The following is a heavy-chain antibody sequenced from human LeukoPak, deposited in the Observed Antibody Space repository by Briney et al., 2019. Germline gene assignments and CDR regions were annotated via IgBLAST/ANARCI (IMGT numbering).Heavy chain of an antibody. J-gene: IGHJ4*02. D-gene: IGHD3-3*01. Sequence: GGSLRLSCAASGFTFSIYSMNWVRQAPGKGLEWVSSISSSSSYIYYADSVKGRFTISRDNAKNSLYLQMSSLRAEDTAVYYCARDKNDFWSGYSYYFDYWGQGTLVTVSS. CDR2: ISSSSSYI. CDR1: GFTFSIYS. V-gene: IGHV3-21*01. CDR3: ARDKNDFWSGYSYYFDY.